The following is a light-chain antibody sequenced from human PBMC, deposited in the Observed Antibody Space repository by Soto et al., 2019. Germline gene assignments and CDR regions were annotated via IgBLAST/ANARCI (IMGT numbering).Light chain of an antibody. J-gene: IGLJ1*01. CDR1: SSDIGSYNY. V-gene: IGLV2-14*01. CDR3: NSYTSSSTFV. Sequence: QSGLTQPASVSGSPGQASTSPGTGTSSDIGSYNYVSWYQQHPGKAPQLMIYDVSNRPSGISNRFSGSKSGNTASLTISWLQAEDEADYYCNSYTSSSTFVFGTGTKVPVL. CDR2: DVS.